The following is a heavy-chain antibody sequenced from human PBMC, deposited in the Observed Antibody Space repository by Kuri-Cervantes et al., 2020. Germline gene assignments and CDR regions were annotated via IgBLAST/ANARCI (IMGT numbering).Heavy chain of an antibody. CDR1: GFTFSSYA. CDR3: ARAVGIVGATDY. CDR2: ISGSGGST. D-gene: IGHD1-26*01. Sequence: GGSLRLSCAASGFTFSSYAMSWVRQAPGKGLEWVSAISGSGGSTYYADSVKGRFTISRDNSKNTLYLQMNSLRAEDTAVYYCARAVGIVGATDYWGQGTLVTVSS. V-gene: IGHV3-23*01. J-gene: IGHJ4*02.